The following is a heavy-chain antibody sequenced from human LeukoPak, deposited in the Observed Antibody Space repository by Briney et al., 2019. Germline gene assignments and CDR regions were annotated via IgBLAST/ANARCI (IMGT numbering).Heavy chain of an antibody. J-gene: IGHJ4*02. Sequence: SETLSLTCTVSGGSISTYYWSWIRQPPGKGLEWIGYIYYSGSTNYNPSLTSRVTILVGTSKNQFSLKLTSVTAADTAVYYCARGQRSYFRAVDQWGQGTLVTVSS. CDR3: ARGQRSYFRAVDQ. V-gene: IGHV4-59*01. CDR1: GGSISTYY. D-gene: IGHD1-26*01. CDR2: IYYSGST.